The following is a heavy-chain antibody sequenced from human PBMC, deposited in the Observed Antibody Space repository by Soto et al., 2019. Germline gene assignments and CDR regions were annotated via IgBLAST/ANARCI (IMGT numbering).Heavy chain of an antibody. CDR3: ARDGYYDSSGYHAWFDP. D-gene: IGHD3-22*01. J-gene: IGHJ5*02. CDR1: GGSISSYY. V-gene: IGHV4-59*01. Sequence: PSETLSLTCTVSGGSISSYYWGWIRQPPGKGLEWIGYINYSGTTSYNPSLKSRVTISVDTSKNQFSLKLSSVTAADTAIYYCARDGYYDSSGYHAWFDPWGQGILVTVSS. CDR2: INYSGTT.